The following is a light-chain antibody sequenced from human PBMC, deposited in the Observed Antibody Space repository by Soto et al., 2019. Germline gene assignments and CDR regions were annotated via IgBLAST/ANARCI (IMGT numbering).Light chain of an antibody. V-gene: IGKV3D-15*01. CDR1: QSVGSN. J-gene: IGKJ4*01. CDR3: QQYNDRPLT. CDR2: SAT. Sequence: EIVMTQSPATLSVSPGETATLSCRASQSVGSNLAWYQQRPGQAPTLLIYSATTRATGIPARFSGSGSGTEFTLSISSLQSEDFAVYSCQQYNDRPLTVGGGTKVEVK.